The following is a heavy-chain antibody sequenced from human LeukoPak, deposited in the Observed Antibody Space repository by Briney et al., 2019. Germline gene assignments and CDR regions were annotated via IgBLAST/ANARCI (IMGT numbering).Heavy chain of an antibody. Sequence: GGSLRLSCAASGFTFRSFPIHWVRQAPGKGLEWVAFISYDGSNKYYADSAKGRFTISRDNSKNTLYLQMNSLRGEDTAVYYCARVGDYGDDYWGQGTLVTVSS. CDR2: ISYDGSNK. CDR3: ARVGDYGDDY. V-gene: IGHV3-30*04. D-gene: IGHD4-17*01. CDR1: GFTFRSFP. J-gene: IGHJ4*02.